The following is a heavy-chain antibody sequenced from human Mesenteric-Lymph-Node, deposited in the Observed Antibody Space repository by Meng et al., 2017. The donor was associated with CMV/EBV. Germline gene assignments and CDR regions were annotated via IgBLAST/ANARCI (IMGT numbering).Heavy chain of an antibody. V-gene: IGHV3-15*01. Sequence: GGSLRLSCVASGFPFSKAWMTWVRQAPGKGLEWVGRIKSETDGGTADYAAPVKGRFTISRDDSINTLYLQMNRLKTEDTAVYYCTTDPTNYHYYYSYGMDVWGQGTTVTVSS. CDR2: IKSETDGGTA. D-gene: IGHD4/OR15-4a*01. CDR1: GFPFSKAW. J-gene: IGHJ6*02. CDR3: TTDPTNYHYYYSYGMDV.